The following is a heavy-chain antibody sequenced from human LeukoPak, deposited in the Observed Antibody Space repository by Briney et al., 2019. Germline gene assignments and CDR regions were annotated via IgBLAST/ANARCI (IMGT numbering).Heavy chain of an antibody. D-gene: IGHD3-10*01. CDR2: IYHSGST. V-gene: IGHV4-30-2*01. J-gene: IGHJ5*02. CDR3: ARDRSFGGFDP. CDR1: GGSISSGGYS. Sequence: SETLSLTCAVSGGSISSGGYSWSWIRQPPGKGLEWIGYIYHSGSTYYNPSLKSRVTISVDRSKNQFSLKLSSVTAADTAVYYRARDRSFGGFDPWGQGTLVTVSS.